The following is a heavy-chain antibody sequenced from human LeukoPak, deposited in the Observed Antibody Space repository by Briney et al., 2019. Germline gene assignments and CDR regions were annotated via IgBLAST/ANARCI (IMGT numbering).Heavy chain of an antibody. V-gene: IGHV6-1*01. J-gene: IGHJ3*02. D-gene: IGHD4-23*01. CDR1: GDSVSSYSAA. CDR2: TYYRPKWYN. CDR3: ARSGGHDAFDI. Sequence: SQTLSLTCALSGDSVSSYSAAWSWIRQSPSRGLEWLGRTYYRPKWYNDYAVSVKSRITINPDTSKNQFSLQLTSVTPEDTAVYYCARSGGHDAFDIWGQGTMVTVSS.